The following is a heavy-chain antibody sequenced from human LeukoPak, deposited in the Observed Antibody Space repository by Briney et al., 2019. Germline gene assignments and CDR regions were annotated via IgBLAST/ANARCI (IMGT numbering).Heavy chain of an antibody. D-gene: IGHD1-7*01. CDR3: AREGGDNWNYGYFDY. Sequence: GRSLRLSCAASGFTFSSYGMHWVRQAPGKGLEWVAVIWYDGSNKYYADSEKGRFTISRDNSKNTLYLQMNSLRAEDTAVYYCAREGGDNWNYGYFDYWGQGTLVTVSS. CDR2: IWYDGSNK. V-gene: IGHV3-33*01. CDR1: GFTFSSYG. J-gene: IGHJ4*02.